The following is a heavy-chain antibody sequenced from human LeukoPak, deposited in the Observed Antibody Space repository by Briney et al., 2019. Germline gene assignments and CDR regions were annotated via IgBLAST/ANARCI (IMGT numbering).Heavy chain of an antibody. Sequence: GGSLRLSCAASGFTFSSYGMHWVRQAPGRGLEWVAFIRYDGSNKYYADSVKGRFTISRDNSKNTLYLQMNSLRAEDTAVYYCAKVTYYYDSNGAFDIWGQGTMVTVSS. D-gene: IGHD3-22*01. J-gene: IGHJ3*02. CDR1: GFTFSSYG. CDR2: IRYDGSNK. CDR3: AKVTYYYDSNGAFDI. V-gene: IGHV3-30*02.